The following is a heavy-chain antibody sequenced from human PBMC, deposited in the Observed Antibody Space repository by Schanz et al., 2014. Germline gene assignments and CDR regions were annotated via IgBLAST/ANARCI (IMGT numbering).Heavy chain of an antibody. CDR3: ASPSGYSDYGTYFDF. V-gene: IGHV3-30*19. Sequence: VQLLDSGGGLVQPGGSLRLSCAASGFTFSSYGMHWVRQAPGKGLEWVALISNDGSIKYYADSVEGRFTISRDNSRNTLYLQMNSLRTEDTAVYYCASPSGYSDYGTYFDFWGQGTLVTVSS. CDR2: ISNDGSIK. J-gene: IGHJ4*02. CDR1: GFTFSSYG. D-gene: IGHD5-12*01.